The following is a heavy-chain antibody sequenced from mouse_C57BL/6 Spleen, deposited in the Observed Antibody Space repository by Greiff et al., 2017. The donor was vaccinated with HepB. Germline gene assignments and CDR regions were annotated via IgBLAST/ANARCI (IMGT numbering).Heavy chain of an antibody. D-gene: IGHD1-1*01. J-gene: IGHJ2*01. CDR1: GYTFTSYW. CDR2: IDPSDSYT. CDR3: ARGKITTVVATDYFDY. V-gene: IGHV1-69*01. Sequence: QVQLQQPGAELVMPGASVKLSCKASGYTFTSYWMHWVKQRPGQGLEWIGEIDPSDSYTNYNQKFKGKSTLTVDKSSSTAYMQLSSLTSEDSAVDYCARGKITTVVATDYFDYWGQGTTLTVSS.